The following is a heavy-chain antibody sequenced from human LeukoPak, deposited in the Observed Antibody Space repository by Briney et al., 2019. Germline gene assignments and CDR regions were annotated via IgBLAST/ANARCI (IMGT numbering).Heavy chain of an antibody. Sequence: PSETLSLTCTVSGGSISSYYWSWIRQPPGKGLEWIGYIYYSGSTNYNPSLKSRVTISVDTSKNKFSLKLSSVTAAGTAVYYCARDSGTTGEVKFDPWGQGTLVTVSS. CDR1: GGSISSYY. J-gene: IGHJ5*02. V-gene: IGHV4-59*12. CDR2: IYYSGST. CDR3: ARDSGTTGEVKFDP. D-gene: IGHD3-10*01.